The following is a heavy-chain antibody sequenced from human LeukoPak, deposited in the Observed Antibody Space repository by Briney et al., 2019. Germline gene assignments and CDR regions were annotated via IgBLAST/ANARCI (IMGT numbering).Heavy chain of an antibody. Sequence: GGSLRLSCAASGFTFSDYYMSWIRQAPWKGLEWVSYISSSGSTIYYADSVKGRFTISRDNAKNSLYLQMNSLRAEDTAVYYCVREGLECSGSSCQRAAFDYWGQGTLVTVSS. CDR3: VREGLECSGSSCQRAAFDY. J-gene: IGHJ4*02. D-gene: IGHD2-2*01. CDR2: ISSSGSTI. CDR1: GFTFSDYY. V-gene: IGHV3-11*01.